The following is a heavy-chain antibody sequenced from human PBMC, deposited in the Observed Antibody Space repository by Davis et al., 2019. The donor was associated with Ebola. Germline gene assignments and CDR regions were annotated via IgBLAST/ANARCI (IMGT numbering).Heavy chain of an antibody. CDR1: GGSISSSSYY. J-gene: IGHJ5*02. CDR3: AQELAFVFDP. CDR2: IYYSGST. D-gene: IGHD1-7*01. Sequence: PSETLSLTCTVSGGSISSSSYYWGWIRQPPGKGLEWIGSIYYSGSTYYNPSLKSRVTISVDTSKNQFTLKLSSVTAADTAVYYCAQELAFVFDPWGQGTLVTVSS. V-gene: IGHV4-39*01.